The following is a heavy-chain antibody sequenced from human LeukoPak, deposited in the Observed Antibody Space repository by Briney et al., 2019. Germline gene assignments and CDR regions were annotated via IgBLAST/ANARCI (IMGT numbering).Heavy chain of an antibody. CDR3: AKRCSSTSCYRRKLNY. Sequence: GGSLRLSCAASGFTFSSYGMSWVRQAPGKGLEWVSVISGSGGSTYYADSVKGRFTISRDNSKNTLYLQMNSLRAEDTAVYYCAKRCSSTSCYRRKLNYWGQGTLVTVSS. D-gene: IGHD2-2*01. CDR1: GFTFSSYG. V-gene: IGHV3-23*01. CDR2: ISGSGGST. J-gene: IGHJ4*02.